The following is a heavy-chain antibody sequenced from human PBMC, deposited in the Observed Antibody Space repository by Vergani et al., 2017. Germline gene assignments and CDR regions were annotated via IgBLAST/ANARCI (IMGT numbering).Heavy chain of an antibody. CDR1: GFTFSNND. CDR2: TRYNGSNK. Sequence: QVQLVESGGGVVQPGGSLRLSCAASGFTFSNNDMQWVRQAPGKGLEWVALTRYNGSNKSYADSVKGRFTISRDNSKKMLYLQMNSLRTEDTAVYYCAKRVDYGDYRGYWGQGTLVIVSS. CDR3: AKRVDYGDYRGY. D-gene: IGHD4-17*01. V-gene: IGHV3-30*02. J-gene: IGHJ4*02.